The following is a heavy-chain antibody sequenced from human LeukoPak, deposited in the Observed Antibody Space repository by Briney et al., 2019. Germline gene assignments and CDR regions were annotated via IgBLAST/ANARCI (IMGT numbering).Heavy chain of an antibody. J-gene: IGHJ4*02. CDR2: IYYSGST. Sequence: SETLSLTCTVSGGSISSSSYYWGWIRQPPGKGLEWIGSIYYSGSTYYNPSLKSRVTISVDTSKNQFSLKLSSVTAADMAVYYCARHVQLDYYFDYWGQGTLVTISS. V-gene: IGHV4-39*01. CDR3: ARHVQLDYYFDY. CDR1: GGSISSSSYY. D-gene: IGHD6-13*01.